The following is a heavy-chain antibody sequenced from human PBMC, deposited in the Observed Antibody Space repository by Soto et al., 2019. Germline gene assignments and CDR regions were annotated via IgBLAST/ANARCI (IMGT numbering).Heavy chain of an antibody. CDR3: ANHAAAAAPDY. CDR1: GFTFSSYA. CDR2: ISGSGGGT. V-gene: IGHV3-23*01. J-gene: IGHJ4*02. Sequence: EVQLLESGGGLVQPGGSLRLSGAASGFTFSSYAMSWVRQAAGKGLEWVSLISGSGGGTYYADSVKGRFPISRDNSKNTLYLQLNSLRAENTAVYYCANHAAAAAPDYWGQGTLVTVSS. D-gene: IGHD6-13*01.